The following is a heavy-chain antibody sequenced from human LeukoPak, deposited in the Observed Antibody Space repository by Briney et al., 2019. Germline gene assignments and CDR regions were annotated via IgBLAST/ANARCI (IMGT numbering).Heavy chain of an antibody. CDR3: ARDSYYDFWSGYFTRPNYYYYYMDV. V-gene: IGHV3-66*02. CDR2: IYSGGST. Sequence: PGGSLRLSXAASGFTFSSYWMSWVRQAPGKGLEWVSVIYSGGSTYYADSVKGRFTISRDNSKNTLYLQMNSLRAEDTAVYYCARDSYYDFWSGYFTRPNYYYYYMDVWGKGTMVTVSS. CDR1: GFTFSSYW. J-gene: IGHJ6*03. D-gene: IGHD3-3*01.